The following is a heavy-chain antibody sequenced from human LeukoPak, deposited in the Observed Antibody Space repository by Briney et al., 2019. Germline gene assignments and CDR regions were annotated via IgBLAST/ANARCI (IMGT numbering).Heavy chain of an antibody. V-gene: IGHV3-7*01. CDR2: LHPDGSER. Sequence: RAGGSLRLSCAASGFSFTGYWMTWVRQAPGKGLEWVARLHPDGSERNYVGSVEGRFTVFGDNARSSLFLQMHSLRVEGTAVYYCARGGYSFDYLGQGTLVTVSS. D-gene: IGHD5-12*01. CDR3: ARGGYSFDY. CDR1: GFSFTGYW. J-gene: IGHJ4*02.